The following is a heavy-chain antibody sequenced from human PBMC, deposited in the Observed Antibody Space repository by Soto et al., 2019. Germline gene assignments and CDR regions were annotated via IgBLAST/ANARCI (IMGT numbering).Heavy chain of an antibody. CDR2: IGNRGTGI. D-gene: IGHD6-13*01. J-gene: IGHJ5*02. V-gene: IGHV3-11*01. CDR1: GFTVGDYY. CDR3: ARDLRAVGMASRFDP. Sequence: QVQLVESGGGLVKHGGSLRLSCEASGFTVGDYYMTWIRQAPGKGLEWVSFIGNRGTGIYYADSVKGRFTIFRDNAKNSLYLQMNSLRAEDTAMYYCARDLRAVGMASRFDPWGQGTLVTVSS.